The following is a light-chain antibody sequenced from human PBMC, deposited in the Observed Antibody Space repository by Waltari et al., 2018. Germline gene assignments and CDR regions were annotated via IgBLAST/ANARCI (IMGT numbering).Light chain of an antibody. CDR3: QQYVESPAT. CDR1: QSVRLY. V-gene: IGKV3-20*01. J-gene: IGKJ1*01. CDR2: HAS. Sequence: EIVLTQSPGTVSLSPGDSATLSCWASQSVRLYLAWYQQKPGQAPRLLIYHASTRATGIPDRFSASGSGTDFSLTISRLEPEDFAMYYCQQYVESPATFGQGTKVEIK.